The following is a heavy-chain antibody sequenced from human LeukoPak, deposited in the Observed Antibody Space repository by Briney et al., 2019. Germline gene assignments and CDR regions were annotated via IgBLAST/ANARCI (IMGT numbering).Heavy chain of an antibody. CDR1: GFTFSSYW. V-gene: IGHV3-7*03. CDR3: ARGGALDV. Sequence: GGSLRLSCAASGFTFSSYWMNWVRQAPGKGLEWVASINHNGNVNYYVDSVKGRFTISRDNAKNSLYLQMSNLRAEDTAVYFCARGGALDVWGQGATAPVTS. CDR2: INHNGNVN. D-gene: IGHD4/OR15-4a*01. J-gene: IGHJ6*02.